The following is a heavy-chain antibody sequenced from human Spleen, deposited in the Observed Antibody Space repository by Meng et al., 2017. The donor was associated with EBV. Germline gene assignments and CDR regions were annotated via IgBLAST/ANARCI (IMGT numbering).Heavy chain of an antibody. CDR3: ARNVGGGSYYFY. D-gene: IGHD1-26*01. CDR1: GYTFTSVG. J-gene: IGHJ4*02. Sequence: GQIVEFGCGLKEPGASVKVSCKASGYTFTSVGVNWVRQAPGQGLEWMGWINTETGSPMYAQDFTGRFVFSLDTSVNTAYLQINSLRAEDTAVYYCARNVGGGSYYFYWGQGTLVTVSS. CDR2: INTETGSP. V-gene: IGHV7-4-1*02.